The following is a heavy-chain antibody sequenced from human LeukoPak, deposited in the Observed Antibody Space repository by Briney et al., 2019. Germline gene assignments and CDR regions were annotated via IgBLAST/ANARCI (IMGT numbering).Heavy chain of an antibody. CDR1: GFTLSYYW. Sequence: PGGSLRLSCAASGFTLSYYWMHWVRQAPGKGLVWVSCINGDGSSTNYADSVKGRFTISRDNAKNTLYLEMNSLRAEHTAVYYCTRDPRNKGFDPWGQETLVTVSS. CDR3: TRDPRNKGFDP. V-gene: IGHV3-74*01. J-gene: IGHJ5*02. CDR2: INGDGSST. D-gene: IGHD1/OR15-1a*01.